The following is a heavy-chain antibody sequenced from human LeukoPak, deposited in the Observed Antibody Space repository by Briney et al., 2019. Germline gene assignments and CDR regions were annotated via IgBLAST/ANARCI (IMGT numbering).Heavy chain of an antibody. J-gene: IGHJ6*03. CDR2: INPNSGGT. V-gene: IGHV1-2*02. CDR1: GYTFTGYY. D-gene: IGHD4-17*01. CDR3: ARDLSYGGDYGAGKGYYYYYYMDV. Sequence: GASVKVSCKASGYTFTGYYMHWVRQAPGQGLEWMGWINPNSGGTNYAQKFQGRVTMTRDTSISTAYMELSRLRSDDTAVYYCARDLSYGGDYGAGKGYYYYYYMDVWGKGTTVTVSS.